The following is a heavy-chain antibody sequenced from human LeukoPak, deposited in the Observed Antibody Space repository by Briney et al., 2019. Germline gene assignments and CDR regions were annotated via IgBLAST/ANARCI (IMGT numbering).Heavy chain of an antibody. V-gene: IGHV4-31*03. CDR3: ARDLTDQDAFDI. CDR1: GGSVTSYY. Sequence: SETLSLTCTVSGGSVTSYYWSWIRQHPGKGLEWIGYIYYSGSTYYNPSLKSRVTISVDTSKNQFSLKLSSVTAADTAVYYCARDLTDQDAFDIWGQGTMVTVSS. CDR2: IYYSGST. J-gene: IGHJ3*02.